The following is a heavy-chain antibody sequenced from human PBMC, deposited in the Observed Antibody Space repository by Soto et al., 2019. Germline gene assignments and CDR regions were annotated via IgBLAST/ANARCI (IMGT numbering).Heavy chain of an antibody. Sequence: GGSLRVSCAASGFTFSSYAMHWVRQSPGKGLEWVAVISYDGSNKYYADSVKGRFTISRDNSKNTLYLQMNSLRAEDTAVYYCARIKGRDYWGQGTLVTVSS. D-gene: IGHD2-15*01. CDR2: ISYDGSNK. CDR3: ARIKGRDY. V-gene: IGHV3-30-3*01. CDR1: GFTFSSYA. J-gene: IGHJ4*02.